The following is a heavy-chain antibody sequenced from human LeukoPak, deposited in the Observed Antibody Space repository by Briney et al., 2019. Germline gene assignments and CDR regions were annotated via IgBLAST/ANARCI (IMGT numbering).Heavy chain of an antibody. CDR2: ISSSSTYI. Sequence: PGGSLRLSCAASGFTFSSYNMNWVRQAPGKGLEWVSSISSSSTYIFYADSVKGRFTISRDNAKNSLYLQLNSLGAEDTAIYYCASLTRVDYWGQGTLVTVSS. V-gene: IGHV3-21*06. CDR3: ASLTRVDY. J-gene: IGHJ4*02. CDR1: GFTFSSYN. D-gene: IGHD3-9*01.